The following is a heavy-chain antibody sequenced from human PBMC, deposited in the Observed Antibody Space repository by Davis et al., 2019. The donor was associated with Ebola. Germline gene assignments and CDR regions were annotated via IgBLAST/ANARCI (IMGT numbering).Heavy chain of an antibody. Sequence: GESLKIPCAASGFTFSNDWMSWVRQDPGKGLEWVGRIKSKTDGGTTDYAAPVKGRFTISRDDSKNTLYLQMNSLKTEDTAVYYCTAYGSGSYYFFDYWGQGTLVTVSS. CDR3: TAYGSGSYYFFDY. CDR2: IKSKTDGGTT. CDR1: GFTFSNDW. V-gene: IGHV3-15*01. J-gene: IGHJ4*02. D-gene: IGHD3-10*01.